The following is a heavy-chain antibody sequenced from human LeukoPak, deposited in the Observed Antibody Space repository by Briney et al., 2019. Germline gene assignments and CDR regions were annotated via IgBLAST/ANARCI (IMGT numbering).Heavy chain of an antibody. CDR3: AKCMSESGVCLNFDH. J-gene: IGHJ4*02. CDR2: ISGSGGST. V-gene: IGHV3-23*01. D-gene: IGHD2-8*02. CDR1: GFTFSSYA. Sequence: GGSMRLSCAASGFTFSSYAMSWVRQAPGKGLEWVSAISGSGGSTYYADSVKGRFTISRDNSKNTLYLQINSLRAEDTAVYYCAKCMSESGVCLNFDHWGQGTLVAVSS.